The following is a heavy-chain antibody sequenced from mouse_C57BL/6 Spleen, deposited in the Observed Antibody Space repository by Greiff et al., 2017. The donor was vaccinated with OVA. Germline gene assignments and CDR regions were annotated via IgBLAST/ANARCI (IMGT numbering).Heavy chain of an antibody. V-gene: IGHV1-72*01. D-gene: IGHD1-1*01. CDR3: ATYYGSSYGFDY. CDR2: IDPNSGGT. CDR1: GYTFTSYW. J-gene: IGHJ2*01. Sequence: QVQLQQSGAELVKPGASVKLSCKASGYTFTSYWMHWVKQRPGRGLEWIGRIDPNSGGTKYNEKFKSKATLTVDKPSSTAYMRLISLTSEDSAVYYCATYYGSSYGFDYWGQGTTLTVSS.